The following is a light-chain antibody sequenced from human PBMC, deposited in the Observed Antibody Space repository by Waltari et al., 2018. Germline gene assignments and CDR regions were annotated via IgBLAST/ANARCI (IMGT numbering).Light chain of an antibody. CDR1: QTIRSY. J-gene: IGKJ2*01. Sequence: DTQMTQSPSSLPASVGDRVTITCRASQTIRSYLNWYQQKPGKAPKLLIYAASSLQSGVPSRFSGSGSGTDFTLTISSLQPEDFATYYCQQSYSTPYTFGQGTKLEVK. V-gene: IGKV1-39*01. CDR2: AAS. CDR3: QQSYSTPYT.